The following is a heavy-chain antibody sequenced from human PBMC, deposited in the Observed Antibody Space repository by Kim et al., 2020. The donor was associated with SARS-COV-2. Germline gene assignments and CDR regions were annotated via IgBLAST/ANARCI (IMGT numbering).Heavy chain of an antibody. D-gene: IGHD6-13*01. J-gene: IGHJ6*03. V-gene: IGHV1-69*04. Sequence: SVKVSCKASGGTFSSYAISWVRQAPGQGLEWMGRIIPIFGIANYAQKFQGRVTITADKSTSTAYMELSSLTPPDTAVYYCARDTRDSSPGHYYYYYYMD. CDR1: GGTFSSYA. CDR2: IIPIFGIA. CDR3: ARDTRDSSPGHYYYYYYMD.